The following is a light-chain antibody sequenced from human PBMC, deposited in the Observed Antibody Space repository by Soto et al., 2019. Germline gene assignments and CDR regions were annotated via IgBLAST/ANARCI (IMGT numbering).Light chain of an antibody. CDR1: SSDVGGYNY. Sequence: QSALTQPASVSGSPGQSITISCTGTSSDVGGYNYVSWYQQHPGKAPKLMIYDVSNRPSGVSNRISGSKSGNTASLTISGLQAEDEADYYCNSYTSSSTYVFGPGTKVTVL. V-gene: IGLV2-14*01. CDR2: DVS. J-gene: IGLJ1*01. CDR3: NSYTSSSTYV.